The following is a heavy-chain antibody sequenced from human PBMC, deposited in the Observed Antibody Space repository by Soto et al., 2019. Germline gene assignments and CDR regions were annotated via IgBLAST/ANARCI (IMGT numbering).Heavy chain of an antibody. CDR2: IYYSGST. V-gene: IGHV4-31*03. J-gene: IGHJ5*02. Sequence: QVQLQESGPGLVKPSQTLSLTCTVSGGSISSGGYYWSWIRQHPGKGLEWIGYIYYSGSTYYNPSLKSRVXRSXDXSKNQFSLKLSSVTAADTAVYYCAKAVPAAIFWFDPWGQGTLVTVSS. CDR3: AKAVPAAIFWFDP. CDR1: GGSISSGGYY. D-gene: IGHD2-2*01.